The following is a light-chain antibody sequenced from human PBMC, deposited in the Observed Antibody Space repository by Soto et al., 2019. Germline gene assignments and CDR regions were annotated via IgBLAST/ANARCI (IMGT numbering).Light chain of an antibody. CDR1: QSVRSS. CDR2: DAS. Sequence: EIVLTQSPATLSLSPGERATLSCRATQSVRSSLAWYLQQPGQAPRLLIYDASMRATGIPARFSGSGSGTDFTLTISSLEPKDFAVYYCQHRSNWPGTFGQGTKVEIK. V-gene: IGKV3-11*01. J-gene: IGKJ1*01. CDR3: QHRSNWPGT.